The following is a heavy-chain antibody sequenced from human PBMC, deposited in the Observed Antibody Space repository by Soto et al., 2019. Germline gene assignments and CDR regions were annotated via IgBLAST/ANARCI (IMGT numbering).Heavy chain of an antibody. CDR2: IYHSGST. J-gene: IGHJ5*02. CDR3: ARGITIFGVPRPGWFDP. Sequence: TLSLTCAVSGGSISSGGYSWSWIRQPPGKGLEWIGYIYHSGSTYYNPSLKSRVTISVDRSKNQFSLKLSSVNTAETAVYYCARGITIFGVPRPGWFDPWGQGTLVTVSS. D-gene: IGHD3-3*01. CDR1: GGSISSGGYS. V-gene: IGHV4-30-2*01.